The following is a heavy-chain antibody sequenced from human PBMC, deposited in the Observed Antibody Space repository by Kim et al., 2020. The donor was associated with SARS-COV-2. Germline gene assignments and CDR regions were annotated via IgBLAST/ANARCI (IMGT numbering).Heavy chain of an antibody. J-gene: IGHJ4*02. Sequence: TQYNPSLKRRVTLSVDTSKNQFARKLGSVTAADTAVYYCARRYSGTYYFDYWGQGTLVTVSS. V-gene: IGHV4-59*08. CDR2: T. D-gene: IGHD1-26*01. CDR3: ARRYSGTYYFDY.